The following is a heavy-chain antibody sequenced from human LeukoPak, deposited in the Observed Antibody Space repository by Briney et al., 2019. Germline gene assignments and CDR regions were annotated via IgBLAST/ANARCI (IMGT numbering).Heavy chain of an antibody. J-gene: IGHJ4*02. CDR3: AKGDYFDSSTAFDY. CDR2: ISGSGGSP. D-gene: IGHD3-22*01. V-gene: IGHV3-23*01. Sequence: GGSLSLSCAASGFTFSNYGMSWVRQAPGKGLEWVSAISGSGGSPYYADSVKGRFTISRDNSKNTVYLQMNSLRAEDTAVYYCAKGDYFDSSTAFDYWGQGTLVTVSS. CDR1: GFTFSNYG.